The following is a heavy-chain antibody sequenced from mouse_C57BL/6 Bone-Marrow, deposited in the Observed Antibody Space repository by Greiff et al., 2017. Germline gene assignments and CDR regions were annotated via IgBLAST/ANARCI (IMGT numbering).Heavy chain of an antibody. CDR2: IRNKANGYTT. V-gene: IGHV7-3*01. Sequence: EVKVVESGGGLVQPGGSLSLSCAASGFTFTDYYMSWVRQPPGKALEWLGFIRNKANGYTTEYSASVKGRFTISRDNYQSILYLQMNALRAEDSATYYCARYRTGFDYWGQGTTLTVSS. CDR1: GFTFTDYY. J-gene: IGHJ2*01. D-gene: IGHD4-1*01. CDR3: ARYRTGFDY.